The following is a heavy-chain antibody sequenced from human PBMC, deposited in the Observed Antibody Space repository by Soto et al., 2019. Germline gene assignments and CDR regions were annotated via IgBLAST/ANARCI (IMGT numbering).Heavy chain of an antibody. J-gene: IGHJ4*02. V-gene: IGHV3-33*01. D-gene: IGHD3-10*02. CDR2: IWHDGSKE. CDR3: ARDVWRGCSSKFLDY. CDR1: GYVFSTNG. Sequence: QVQLVESGGGVVQPGGSLRLSCVGSGYVFSTNGIHWVRQAPGKGLEWVADIWHDGSKEYYADFVKGRFTISRDNNRNTVYLQMDSLRVEDTAVYFCARDVWRGCSSKFLDYWGQGTLVTVSS.